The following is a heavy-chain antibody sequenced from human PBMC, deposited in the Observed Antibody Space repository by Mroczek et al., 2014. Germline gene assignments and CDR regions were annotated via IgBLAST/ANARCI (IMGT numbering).Heavy chain of an antibody. J-gene: IGHJ4*02. V-gene: IGHV3-30-3*01. CDR1: GFTFSSYA. D-gene: IGHD6-19*01. Sequence: ESGGGVVQPGRSLRLSCAASGFTFSSYAMHWVRQAPGKGLEWVAVISYDGSNKYYADSVKGRFTISRDNSKNTLYLQMNSLRAEDTAVYYCARGGQWLVPDLLWYFDYWGQGTLVTVSS. CDR3: ARGGQWLVPDLLWYFDY. CDR2: ISYDGSNK.